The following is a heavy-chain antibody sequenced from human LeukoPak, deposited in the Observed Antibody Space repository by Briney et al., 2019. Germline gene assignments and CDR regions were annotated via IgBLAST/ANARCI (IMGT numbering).Heavy chain of an antibody. J-gene: IGHJ4*02. CDR1: GFTFSSYE. Sequence: GGSLRLSCAASGFTFSSYEMNWVCQAPGKGLEWVSYISSSGSTIYYADSVKGRFTISRDNAKNSLYLQMNSLRAEDTAVYYCAKSRPGRYGGVYYFDYWGQGTLVTVSS. CDR3: AKSRPGRYGGVYYFDY. V-gene: IGHV3-48*03. D-gene: IGHD3-10*01. CDR2: ISSSGSTI.